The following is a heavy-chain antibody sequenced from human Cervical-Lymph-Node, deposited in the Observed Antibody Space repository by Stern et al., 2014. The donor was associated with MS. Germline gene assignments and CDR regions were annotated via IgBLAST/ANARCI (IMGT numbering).Heavy chain of an antibody. CDR3: ARGGRMASMFY. Sequence: VHLVESGPGLVKPSETLSLTCNVSGGSMPDYYWSWIRQPPGKGLEWIGYVYHTGSTSYNPSLKSRVTISIDTSKSQFSLKVNSVTAADTAVYYCARGGRMASMFYWGQGTLVTVSS. D-gene: IGHD5-24*01. CDR2: VYHTGST. CDR1: GGSMPDYY. V-gene: IGHV4-59*01. J-gene: IGHJ4*02.